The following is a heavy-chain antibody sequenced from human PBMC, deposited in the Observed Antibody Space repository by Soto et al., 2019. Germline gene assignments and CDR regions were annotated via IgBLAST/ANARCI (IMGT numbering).Heavy chain of an antibody. D-gene: IGHD3-3*01. J-gene: IGHJ6*02. Sequence: QVQLVESGGGVVQPGRSLRLSCAASGFTFSSYAIHWVRQAPGKGLEWVAVISYDGSNKSYAASVKGRFTISRDNSKNTLYVQMNSLRAEATAVYYCARGTISRNYYYGMAVWGRGTTVTVSS. CDR2: ISYDGSNK. CDR1: GFTFSSYA. CDR3: ARGTISRNYYYGMAV. V-gene: IGHV3-30-3*01.